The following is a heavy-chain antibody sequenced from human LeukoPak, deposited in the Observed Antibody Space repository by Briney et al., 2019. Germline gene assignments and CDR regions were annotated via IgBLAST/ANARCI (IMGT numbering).Heavy chain of an antibody. CDR3: AKAQHGYTNSPFDY. Sequence: PGGSLRLSCAASGFTFSSYGMHWVRQAPGKGLEWVAVISYDGSNKYYADSVKGRFTISRDNSKNTLYLRMNSLRAEDTAVYYCAKAQHGYTNSPFDYWGQGTVVTVSS. D-gene: IGHD6-6*01. V-gene: IGHV3-30*18. J-gene: IGHJ4*02. CDR2: ISYDGSNK. CDR1: GFTFSSYG.